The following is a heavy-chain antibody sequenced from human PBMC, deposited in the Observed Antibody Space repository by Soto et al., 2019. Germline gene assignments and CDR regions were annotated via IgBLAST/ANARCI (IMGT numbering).Heavy chain of an antibody. CDR3: ARDRVVAATSPYNYYSYMDV. CDR2: IIPILGIA. Sequence: SVKVSCKASVGTFSSYTISWVRQAPGQGLEWMGRIIPILGIANYAQKFQDRVTITADKSTSTAYMELSSLRSEDTAVYYCARDRVVAATSPYNYYSYMDVWGKGTTVTVSS. CDR1: VGTFSSYT. V-gene: IGHV1-69*04. D-gene: IGHD2-15*01. J-gene: IGHJ6*03.